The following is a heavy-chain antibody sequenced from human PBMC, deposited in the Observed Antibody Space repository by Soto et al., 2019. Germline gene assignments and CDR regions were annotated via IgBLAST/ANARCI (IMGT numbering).Heavy chain of an antibody. CDR3: ARSEATALDY. CDR1: GDSMSSSNW. Sequence: QVQLQESGPGLLKPSGILSLTCTVSGDSMSSSNWWNWVRQPPGKGLEWIGEAHHSGRTNYNPSLKSRVTISVDRSQNRFSLKLSSVTAADTAVYYCARSEATALDYWGQGTLVTVSS. J-gene: IGHJ4*02. CDR2: AHHSGRT. V-gene: IGHV4-4*02.